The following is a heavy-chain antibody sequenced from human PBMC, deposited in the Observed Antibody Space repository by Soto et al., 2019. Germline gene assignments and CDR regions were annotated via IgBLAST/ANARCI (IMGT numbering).Heavy chain of an antibody. Sequence: QITLKESGPTLVKPTQTLTLTCTFSAFSLSTSGVGVGWIRQPPGKALEWLALIYWDDDKRYSPSLKSRLTITKDTFKNQVVLTLTKLDTVDTATYYCARGGWTTYYSPFFDYWCQGTLVTVSS. CDR3: ARGGWTTYYSPFFDY. J-gene: IGHJ4*02. D-gene: IGHD3-10*01. V-gene: IGHV2-5*02. CDR2: IYWDDDK. CDR1: AFSLSTSGVG.